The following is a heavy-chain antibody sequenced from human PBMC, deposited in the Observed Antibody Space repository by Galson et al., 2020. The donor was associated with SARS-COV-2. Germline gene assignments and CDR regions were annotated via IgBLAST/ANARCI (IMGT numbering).Heavy chain of an antibody. D-gene: IGHD3-22*01. CDR2: VYPSGTT. V-gene: IGHV4-38-2*02. Sequence: SETLSLTCTVSGYSVSTTNYWGWVRQPPGRGLEWIGSVYPSGTTYYNPSLKSRVTISVDTSKIQFPPRLDSVTAADTALYYCARQGVNMIVLVTVPGWYFDLWGRGTLVTVSS. J-gene: IGHJ2*01. CDR1: GYSVSTTNY. CDR3: ARQGVNMIVLVTVPGWYFDL.